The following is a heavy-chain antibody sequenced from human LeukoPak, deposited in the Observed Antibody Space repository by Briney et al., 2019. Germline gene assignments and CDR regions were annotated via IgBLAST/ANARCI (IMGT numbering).Heavy chain of an antibody. CDR1: GYSISSGYY. J-gene: IGHJ6*02. Sequence: SETLSLTCTVSGYSISSGYYWGWIRQPPGKGLEWIGSIYHSRSTYYNPSLKSRVTISVDTSKNQFSLKLSSVTAADTAVYYCARVRGYCSSGSCGMDVWGQGTTVTVSS. CDR2: IYHSRST. D-gene: IGHD2-15*01. CDR3: ARVRGYCSSGSCGMDV. V-gene: IGHV4-38-2*02.